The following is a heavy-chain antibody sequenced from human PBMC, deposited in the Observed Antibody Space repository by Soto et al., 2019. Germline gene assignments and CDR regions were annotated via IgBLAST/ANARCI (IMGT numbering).Heavy chain of an antibody. CDR2: INAGNGNT. CDR1: GYTFTSYG. Sequence: ASVKVSCKASGYTFTSYGMHWVRQAPGQRLEWMGWINAGNGNTKYSQKFQGRVTITRDTSASTAYMELSSLRSEDTAVYYYARDRTINYYGMDVWGQGTTVKSP. D-gene: IGHD1-7*01. V-gene: IGHV1-3*01. J-gene: IGHJ6*02. CDR3: ARDRTINYYGMDV.